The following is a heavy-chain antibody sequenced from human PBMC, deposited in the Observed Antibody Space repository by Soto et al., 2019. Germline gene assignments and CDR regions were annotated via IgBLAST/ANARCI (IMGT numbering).Heavy chain of an antibody. J-gene: IGHJ4*02. CDR2: IYYSGST. D-gene: IGHD6-19*01. V-gene: IGHV4-39*01. CDR1: GGSISSSSYY. CDR3: SLAVAGPYYFDY. Sequence: SETLSLTCTVSGGSISSSSYYWGWIRQPPGKGLEWIGSIYYSGSTYYNPSLKSRVTISVDTSKNQFSLKLSSVTAADTAVYYCSLAVAGPYYFDYWGQGTLVTVS.